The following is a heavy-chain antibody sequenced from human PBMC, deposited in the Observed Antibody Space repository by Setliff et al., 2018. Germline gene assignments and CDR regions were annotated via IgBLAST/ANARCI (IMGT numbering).Heavy chain of an antibody. CDR1: GFIFSDFG. Sequence: GGSLRLSCAASGFIFSDFGMHWVRQAPGKGLDWVASVRFDGSYKVYADSVKGRFTISRDNSENTLFLQMTSLRPEDTGIYYCAKVKKPLIRGSGFDYWGRGTLVTVSS. J-gene: IGHJ4*02. CDR2: VRFDGSYK. CDR3: AKVKKPLIRGSGFDY. D-gene: IGHD2-8*01. V-gene: IGHV3-30*02.